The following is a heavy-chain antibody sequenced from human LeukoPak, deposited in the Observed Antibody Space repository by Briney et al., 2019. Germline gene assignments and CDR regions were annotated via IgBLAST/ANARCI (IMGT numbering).Heavy chain of an antibody. Sequence: SETLSLTCTVSGGSISSYYWSWIRQPPGKGLEWIGYIYYSGSTNYNPSLKSRVTISVDTSKNQFSLKLSSETAADTAVYYCARDTSLAGIAAESVVWGQGTLVTVSS. J-gene: IGHJ4*02. D-gene: IGHD6-13*01. CDR3: ARDTSLAGIAAESVV. CDR2: IYYSGST. V-gene: IGHV4-59*01. CDR1: GGSISSYY.